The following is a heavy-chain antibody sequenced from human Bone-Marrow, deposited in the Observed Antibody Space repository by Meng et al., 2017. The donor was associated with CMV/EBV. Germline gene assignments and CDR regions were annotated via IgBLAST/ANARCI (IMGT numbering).Heavy chain of an antibody. J-gene: IGHJ4*02. V-gene: IGHV3-9*01. CDR2: ISWNSGSI. D-gene: IGHD3-10*01. CDR3: AREQGGSGSYYY. Sequence: SLKISCAASGFTFDDYAMHWVRQAPGKGLEWVSGISWNSGSIGYADSAKGRFTISRDNAKNSLYLQMNSLRAEDTALYYCAREQGGSGSYYYWGPGALVTGSS. CDR1: GFTFDDYA.